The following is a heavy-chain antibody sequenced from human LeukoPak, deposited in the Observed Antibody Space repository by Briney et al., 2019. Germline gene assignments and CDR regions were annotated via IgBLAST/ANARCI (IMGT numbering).Heavy chain of an antibody. CDR2: INPRGGST. Sequence: ASGNVCCKSSGYTFTSYYIHWVRHPHGPGLEWVGIINPRGGSTTYGQKFQGRVTMTRDTSTSTVYMELSSLRSEDTAVYYCTRELGGSYNDYWGQGTLVTVSS. CDR3: TRELGGSYNDY. D-gene: IGHD1-26*01. J-gene: IGHJ4*02. CDR1: GYTFTSYY. V-gene: IGHV1-46*01.